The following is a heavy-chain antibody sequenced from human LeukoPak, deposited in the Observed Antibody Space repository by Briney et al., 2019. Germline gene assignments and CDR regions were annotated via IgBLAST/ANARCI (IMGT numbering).Heavy chain of an antibody. CDR2: IYYSGST. D-gene: IGHD6-19*01. V-gene: IGHV4-59*01. CDR1: GGSISSYY. J-gene: IGHJ5*02. Sequence: SETLSLTCTVSGGSISSYYWSWIRQPPGKGLEWIGYIYYSGSTNYNPSLKSRVTISVDTSKNQFSLKLSSVTAADTAVYYCARAVSSGWYGPWGQGTLVTVSS. CDR3: ARAVSSGWYGP.